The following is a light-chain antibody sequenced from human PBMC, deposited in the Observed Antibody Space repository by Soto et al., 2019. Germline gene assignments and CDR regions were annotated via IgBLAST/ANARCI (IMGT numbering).Light chain of an antibody. CDR2: QDS. V-gene: IGLV3-1*01. CDR3: QAWDTNTGV. CDR1: KLGHKY. Sequence: SYELTQPPSVSVSPGQTASINCSGDKLGHKYACWYQQKPGQSPVLVIYQDSKRPSGIPERFSGSNSGNTATLTISGTQAMDEADYYCQAWDTNTGVFGTGTKVTVL. J-gene: IGLJ1*01.